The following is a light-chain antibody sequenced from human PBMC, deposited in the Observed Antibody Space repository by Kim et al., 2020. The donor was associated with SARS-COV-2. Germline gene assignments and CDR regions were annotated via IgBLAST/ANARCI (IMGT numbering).Light chain of an antibody. CDR2: AAS. CDR1: QSIISY. CDR3: QQSYSTPRT. J-gene: IGKJ4*01. Sequence: ASVGDRVTITCRASQSIISYLNSYQQKPRKAPMLLIYAASSLQSGVPSRFSGSGSGTHFTLTISSLQPEDFATYYSQQSYSTPRTFGGGTKVDIK. V-gene: IGKV1-39*01.